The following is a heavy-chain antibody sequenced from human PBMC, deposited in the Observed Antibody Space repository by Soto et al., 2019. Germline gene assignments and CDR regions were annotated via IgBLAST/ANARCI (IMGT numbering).Heavy chain of an antibody. CDR1: GFGFRTHT. J-gene: IGHJ4*02. Sequence: GGSLRLSCAASGFGFRTHTMNWARQAPGKGLEWVASISHSNSYIYYADSVKGRFTISRDNAKNSVFLQMNSLRPEDTAVYYCARLAYFRDSDTYYYGAFDSWAKGT. D-gene: IGHD3-22*01. CDR2: ISHSNSYI. CDR3: ARLAYFRDSDTYYYGAFDS. V-gene: IGHV3-21*01.